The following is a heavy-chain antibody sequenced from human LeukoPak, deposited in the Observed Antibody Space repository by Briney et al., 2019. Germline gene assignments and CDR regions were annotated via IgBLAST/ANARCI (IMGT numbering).Heavy chain of an antibody. CDR3: ARKNLTVGAFDY. D-gene: IGHD1-26*01. V-gene: IGHV4-38-2*01. Sequence: SETPSLTRAVSGYSLSSGYYWGWTRQPPGKGLEWIGSIYHSGSAYYTPSLKRRVAISLATPKNHFSRTRSSVTAAHPPVYYCARKNLTVGAFDYWGQGTLVTVSS. J-gene: IGHJ4*02. CDR1: GYSLSSGYY. CDR2: IYHSGSA.